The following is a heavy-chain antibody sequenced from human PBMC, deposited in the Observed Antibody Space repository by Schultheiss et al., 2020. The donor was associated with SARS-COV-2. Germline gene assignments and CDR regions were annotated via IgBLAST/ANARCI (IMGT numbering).Heavy chain of an antibody. CDR1: GFTFSDYW. D-gene: IGHD5-24*01. CDR2: IKQDGSVR. V-gene: IGHV3-7*03. Sequence: GGSLRLSCGGSGFTFSDYWMSWVRQAPGKGLEWVANIKQDGSVRHYVASVRGRFIASRDNAKNSLDLQMNSLRVDDTAVYYCVKEGDEMGTSWGQGTLVTVSS. J-gene: IGHJ4*02. CDR3: VKEGDEMGTS.